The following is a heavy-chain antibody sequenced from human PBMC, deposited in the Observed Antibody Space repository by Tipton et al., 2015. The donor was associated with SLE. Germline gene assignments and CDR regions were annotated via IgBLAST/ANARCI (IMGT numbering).Heavy chain of an antibody. CDR3: ARDQELDAFDI. CDR2: IYHSGST. V-gene: IGHV4-30-2*01. J-gene: IGHJ3*02. D-gene: IGHD6-13*01. CDR1: GGSISSGGYS. Sequence: TLSLTCAVSGGSISSGGYSWSWVRQPPGKGLEWIGYIYHSGSTFYNPSLKSRVTISLDRSKNQFSLKLSSVTAADTAVYYWARDQELDAFDIWGQGTTVTVSS.